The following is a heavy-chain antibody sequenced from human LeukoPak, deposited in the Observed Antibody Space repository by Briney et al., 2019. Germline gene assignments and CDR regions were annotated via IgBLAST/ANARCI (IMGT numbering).Heavy chain of an antibody. Sequence: ASVKVSCKASGYTFTSYAMHWVRQAPGQRLEWMGWINAGSDNTKYSQKFQGRVTITRDTSASIAYMELSSLRSEDTAVYYCARAGSLWFGESKFEYWGQGTLLTVSS. CDR1: GYTFTSYA. CDR3: ARAGSLWFGESKFEY. J-gene: IGHJ4*02. CDR2: INAGSDNT. D-gene: IGHD3-10*01. V-gene: IGHV1-3*01.